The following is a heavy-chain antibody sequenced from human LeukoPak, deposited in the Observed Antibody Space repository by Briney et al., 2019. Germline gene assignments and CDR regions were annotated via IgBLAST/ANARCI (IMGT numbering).Heavy chain of an antibody. J-gene: IGHJ4*02. Sequence: GGSLRLSCAASGFTFSTHTLHWVRQAPGKGLEWVAVISYDGTTKYYADSVKGRFTISRDNSKNTLYLQINSLRPEDTAVYYCEVVGATHRVYWGQGTLVTVSS. V-gene: IGHV3-30-3*01. CDR3: EVVGATHRVY. D-gene: IGHD1-26*01. CDR1: GFTFSTHT. CDR2: ISYDGTTK.